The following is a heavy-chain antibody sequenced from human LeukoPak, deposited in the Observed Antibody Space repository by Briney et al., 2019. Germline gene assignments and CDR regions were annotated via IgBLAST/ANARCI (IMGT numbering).Heavy chain of an antibody. CDR2: ISAYNGNT. V-gene: IGHV1-18*01. Sequence: GASVKVSCKASGYTFTSYGISWVRQAPGQGLEWMGWISAYNGNTNYAQKLQGRVTMTTDTSTSTAYMELRSLRSDDTAVYYCAREVTGRITIFGVVIDTNWFDPWGQGTLVTVSS. CDR1: GYTFTSYG. J-gene: IGHJ5*02. D-gene: IGHD3-3*01. CDR3: AREVTGRITIFGVVIDTNWFDP.